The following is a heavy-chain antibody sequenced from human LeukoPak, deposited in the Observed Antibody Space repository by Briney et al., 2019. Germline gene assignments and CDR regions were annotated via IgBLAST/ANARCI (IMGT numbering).Heavy chain of an antibody. CDR3: ARVRYSGSYPPGY. CDR1: GYTFTGYY. J-gene: IGHJ4*02. CDR2: INPNSGGT. V-gene: IGHV1-2*06. D-gene: IGHD1-26*01. Sequence: ASVKVSCKASGYTFTGYYMHWVRQAPGQGLEWMGRINPNSGGTNYAQKFQGRVTMTRDTSISTAYMELSRLRSDDTAVYYCARVRYSGSYPPGYWGQGTLVTVSS.